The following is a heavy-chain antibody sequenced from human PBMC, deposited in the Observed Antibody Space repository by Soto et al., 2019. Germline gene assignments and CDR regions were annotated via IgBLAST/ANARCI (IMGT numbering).Heavy chain of an antibody. V-gene: IGHV1-3*01. Sequence: ASVKVSCKASGYTFTSCPMHCVRQAPGQGLEWMGWINAGNGDTKYSQKFQGRVTITRDTSAITAYMELSSLRSEDTAVYYCARDCAHYDSSGPGDYWGQGTLVTVSS. J-gene: IGHJ4*02. CDR3: ARDCAHYDSSGPGDY. D-gene: IGHD3-22*01. CDR1: GYTFTSCP. CDR2: INAGNGDT.